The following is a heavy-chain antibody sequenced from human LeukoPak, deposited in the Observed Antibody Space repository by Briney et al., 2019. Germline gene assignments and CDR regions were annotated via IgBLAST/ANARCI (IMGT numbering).Heavy chain of an antibody. CDR3: ARERLWFGELSSWFDP. D-gene: IGHD3-10*01. J-gene: IGHJ5*02. CDR2: IYYSGST. V-gene: IGHV4-59*01. Sequence: SETLSLTCTVSGGSISSYYWSWIRQPPGKGLEWIGYIYYSGSTNYNPSLKSRVTISVDTSKNQFSLKLSYVTAADTAVYYCARERLWFGELSSWFDPWGQGTLVTVSS. CDR1: GGSISSYY.